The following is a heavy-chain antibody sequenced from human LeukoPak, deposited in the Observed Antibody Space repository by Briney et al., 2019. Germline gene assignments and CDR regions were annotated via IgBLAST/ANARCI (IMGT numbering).Heavy chain of an antibody. D-gene: IGHD3-10*01. CDR3: ARGVKGRVTMVRGVRGWFDP. CDR2: MNPNSGNT. Sequence: ASVKVSCKASGYTFTSYDINWLRQATGQGLEWMGWMNPNSGNTGYAQKFQGRVTITRNTSISTAYMELSSLRSEDTAVYYCARGVKGRVTMVRGVRGWFDPWGQGTLVTVSS. CDR1: GYTFTSYD. J-gene: IGHJ5*02. V-gene: IGHV1-8*03.